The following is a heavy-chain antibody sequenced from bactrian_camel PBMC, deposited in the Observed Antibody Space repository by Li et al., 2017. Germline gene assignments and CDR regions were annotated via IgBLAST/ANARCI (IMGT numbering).Heavy chain of an antibody. V-gene: IGHV3S42*01. J-gene: IGHJ4*01. Sequence: DVQLVESGGGPVQAGGSLRLSCAASGYRYSSDCMGWFRQAPGKEREGVATIYHGDGSTTYADSAKGRFTISKDNTNNTLYLRMNNLKPEDTAMYYCAARLLGPDVWDYCSGHYIVTADYKFWGQGTQVTVS. D-gene: IGHD2*01. CDR1: GYRYSSDC. CDR2: IYHGDGST. CDR3: AARLLGPDVWDYCSGHYIVTADYKF.